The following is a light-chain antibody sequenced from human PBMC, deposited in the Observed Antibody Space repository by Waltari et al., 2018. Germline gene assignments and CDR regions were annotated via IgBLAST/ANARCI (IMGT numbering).Light chain of an antibody. CDR3: QQYYSTPRT. Sequence: DIVMTQSPDSLAVSLGERATINCKSSQSLLYSSNNKNYLAWYQQKPGQPPKLRIYWASTRESGVPDRFGGSGSGADFTLTISSLQAEDVAIYYCQQYYSTPRTFGQGTKLEIK. CDR1: QSLLYSSNNKNY. CDR2: WAS. V-gene: IGKV4-1*01. J-gene: IGKJ2*01.